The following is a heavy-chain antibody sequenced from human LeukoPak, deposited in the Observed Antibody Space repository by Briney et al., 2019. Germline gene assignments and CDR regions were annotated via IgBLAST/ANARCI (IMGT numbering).Heavy chain of an antibody. Sequence: PGGSLKLSCAASGFIVSSNHMSWVRQAPGKGLEWVSVIYSGGTTYYPDSVKGRFTISRDNSKNTLYLQINSLRAEDTAVYYCARDLIIQYWGQGTLVTASS. CDR2: IYSGGTT. V-gene: IGHV3-53*01. D-gene: IGHD2-21*01. CDR1: GFIVSSNH. J-gene: IGHJ4*02. CDR3: ARDLIIQY.